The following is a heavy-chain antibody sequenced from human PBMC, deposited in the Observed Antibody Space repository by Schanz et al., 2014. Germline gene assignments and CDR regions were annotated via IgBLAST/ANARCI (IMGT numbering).Heavy chain of an antibody. CDR1: GFTFSSYA. Sequence: EVQLLESGGGLVQPGGSLRLSCAASGFTFSSYAMSWVRQAPGKGLEWLSYISDSGTYTNYADSVKGRFTISRDNAKSSLYLEMNSLRAEDTALYYCARDRRNADLDYWGQGTLVTVSS. J-gene: IGHJ4*02. D-gene: IGHD1-1*01. CDR3: ARDRRNADLDY. CDR2: ISDSGTYT. V-gene: IGHV3-48*04.